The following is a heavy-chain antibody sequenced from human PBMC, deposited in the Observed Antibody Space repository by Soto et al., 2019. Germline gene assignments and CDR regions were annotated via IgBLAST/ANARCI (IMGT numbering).Heavy chain of an antibody. CDR1: GGSISSGDYY. V-gene: IGHV4-30-4*01. CDR2: IYYSGST. J-gene: IGHJ6*02. D-gene: IGHD3-10*01. CDR3: ARGWYYYGSGMGYGMDV. Sequence: SETLSLTCTVSGGSISSGDYYWSWIRQPPGKGLEWIGYIYYSGSTYYNPSLKSRVTISVDTSKNQFSLKLSSVTAADTAVYYCARGWYYYGSGMGYGMDVWGQGTTVTVSS.